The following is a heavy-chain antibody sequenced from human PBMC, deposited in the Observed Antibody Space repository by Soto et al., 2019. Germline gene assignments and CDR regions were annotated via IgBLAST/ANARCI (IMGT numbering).Heavy chain of an antibody. D-gene: IGHD2-2*01. CDR3: ARAVSIQVPAPLGS. Sequence: QVQLVQSGAEVKKPGSSVKVPCKVSGGTFSSYTITWVRQAPGQGLEWMGRIVPILDKTNYAPGFQGRLTITAAKSSTTAFMERSGLRFEDSAIYYCARAVSIQVPAPLGSWGQGTLVTVSS. CDR2: IVPILDKT. V-gene: IGHV1-69*08. CDR1: GGTFSSYT. J-gene: IGHJ5*02.